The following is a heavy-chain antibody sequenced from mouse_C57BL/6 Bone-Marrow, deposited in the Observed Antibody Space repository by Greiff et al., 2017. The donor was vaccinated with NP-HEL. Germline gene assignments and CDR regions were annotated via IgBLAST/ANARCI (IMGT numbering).Heavy chain of an antibody. V-gene: IGHV1-69*01. CDR2: IDPSDSYT. D-gene: IGHD1-1*01. CDR1: GYTFTSYW. Sequence: QVQLQQPGAELVMPGASVKLSCKASGYTFTSYWMHWVKQRPGQGLEWIGEIDPSDSYTNYNQKFKGKSTLTVDKSSSTAYMQLSSLTSEDSAVYICAREDYYGSSYTWFAYWGQGTLVTVSA. J-gene: IGHJ3*01. CDR3: AREDYYGSSYTWFAY.